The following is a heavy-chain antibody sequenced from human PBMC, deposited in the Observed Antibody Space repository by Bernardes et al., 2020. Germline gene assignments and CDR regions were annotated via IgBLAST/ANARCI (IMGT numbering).Heavy chain of an antibody. D-gene: IGHD3-16*01. Sequence: GGSLRLSCTASGFSFSAYWMSWVRQAPGEGLEWVANIKHDGSEIEYVDSVKGRFSISRDNARNSLYLQMNRLRADDTAVYYCARAGDHDNPWGSLTPYYGMGVGGRGTTVPVSS. J-gene: IGHJ6*02. CDR2: IKHDGSEI. CDR1: GFSFSAYW. V-gene: IGHV3-7*03. CDR3: ARAGDHDNPWGSLTPYYGMGV.